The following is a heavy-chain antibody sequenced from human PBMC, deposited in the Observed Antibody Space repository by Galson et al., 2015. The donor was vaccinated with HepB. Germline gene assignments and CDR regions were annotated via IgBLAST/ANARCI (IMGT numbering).Heavy chain of an antibody. CDR1: GGTFSSYA. Sequence: SVKVSCKASGGTFSSYAISWVRQAPGQGLEWMGRIIPILGIANYAQKFQGRVTITADKSTSTAYMELSSLRSEDTAVYYCASGSFCSSTSCYNNYYYYYMDVWGKGTTVTVSS. V-gene: IGHV1-69*04. D-gene: IGHD2-2*01. J-gene: IGHJ6*03. CDR3: ASGSFCSSTSCYNNYYYYYMDV. CDR2: IIPILGIA.